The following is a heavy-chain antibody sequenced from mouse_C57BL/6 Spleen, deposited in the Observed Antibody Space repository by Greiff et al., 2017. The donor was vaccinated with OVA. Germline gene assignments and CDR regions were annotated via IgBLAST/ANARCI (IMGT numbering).Heavy chain of an antibody. CDR1: GYALSSSW. CDR2: IYPGDGDT. Sequence: QVQLQQSGPELVKPGASVKISCKASGYALSSSWMNWVKQRPGKGLEWIGRIYPGDGDTNYNGKFKGKATLTADKSSSTAYMQLSSLTSEDSAVYFCARGGLRQYFDVWGTGTTVTVSS. J-gene: IGHJ1*03. V-gene: IGHV1-82*01. CDR3: ARGGLRQYFDV. D-gene: IGHD2-4*01.